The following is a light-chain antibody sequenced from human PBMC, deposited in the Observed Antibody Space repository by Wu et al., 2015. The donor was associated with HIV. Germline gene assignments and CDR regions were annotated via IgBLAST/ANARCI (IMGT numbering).Light chain of an antibody. CDR1: QSVSSSY. J-gene: IGKJ2*01. Sequence: EIVLTQSPGTLSLSPGERATLSCRASQSVSSSYLAWYQQKPGQAPRLLMYGASTRATGFPARFRGSGSGTEFTLTISSMQSEDFAVYYCQHYHTWPYTFGQGTKLEIK. CDR3: QHYHTWPYT. V-gene: IGKV3-15*01. CDR2: GAS.